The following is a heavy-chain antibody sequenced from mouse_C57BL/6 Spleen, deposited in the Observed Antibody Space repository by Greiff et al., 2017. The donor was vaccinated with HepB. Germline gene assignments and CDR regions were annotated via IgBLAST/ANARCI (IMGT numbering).Heavy chain of an antibody. D-gene: IGHD2-4*01. CDR1: GYAFSSSW. CDR3: AREGDYDDPWFAY. CDR2: IYPGDGDT. Sequence: VQLQESGPELVKPGASVKISCKASGYAFSSSWMNWVKQRPGKGLEWIGRIYPGDGDTNYNGKFKGKATRTADKSSSTAYMQLSSLTSEDSAVYFCAREGDYDDPWFAYWGQGTLVTVSA. V-gene: IGHV1-82*01. J-gene: IGHJ3*01.